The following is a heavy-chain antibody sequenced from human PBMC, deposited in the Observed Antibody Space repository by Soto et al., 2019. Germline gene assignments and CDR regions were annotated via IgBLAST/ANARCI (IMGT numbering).Heavy chain of an antibody. D-gene: IGHD5-18*01. J-gene: IGHJ6*02. CDR2: IGTAGDT. V-gene: IGHV3-13*01. CDR1: GFTFSSYD. CDR3: ARGQYSYGLFPDSWPRDYYYYGMDV. Sequence: GGSLRLSCAASGFTFSSYDMHWVRQATGKGLEWVSAIGTAGDTYYPGSVKGRFTISRENAKNSLYLQMNSLRAEDTAVYYCARGQYSYGLFPDSWPRDYYYYGMDVWGQGTTVTVSS.